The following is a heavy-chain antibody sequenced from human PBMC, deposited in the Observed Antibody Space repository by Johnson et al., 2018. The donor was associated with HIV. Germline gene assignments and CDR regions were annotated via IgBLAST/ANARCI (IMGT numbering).Heavy chain of an antibody. CDR1: GFTFSSYA. V-gene: IGHV3-23*04. CDR2: VPGSGART. CDR3: AKDDYGDLWVGAFDI. J-gene: IGHJ3*02. D-gene: IGHD4-17*01. Sequence: VQLVESGGGLVQPGGSLRVSCAASGFTFSSYAMSWVRQAPGKGLEWVSSVPGSGARTYSPYAASVKGRFPISRDNSKNTLYLQMNNLRAEDTAMYYCAKDDYGDLWVGAFDIWGQGTMVTVSS.